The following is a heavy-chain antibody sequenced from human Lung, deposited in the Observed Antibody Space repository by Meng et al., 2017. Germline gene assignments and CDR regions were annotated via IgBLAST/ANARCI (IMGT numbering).Heavy chain of an antibody. J-gene: IGHJ4*02. CDR3: ARGPTTMSHDFDY. CDR1: GGSFSDYY. CDR2: INHSAST. V-gene: IGHV4-34*01. D-gene: IGHD4-11*01. Sequence: SETLSLTFVVSGGSFSDYYWSWIRQPPGKGLEWIGEINHSASTNYNPSLERRATISVDTSQNNLSLKLSSVTAADSAVYYCARGPTTMSHDFDYWGQGTLVTVSS.